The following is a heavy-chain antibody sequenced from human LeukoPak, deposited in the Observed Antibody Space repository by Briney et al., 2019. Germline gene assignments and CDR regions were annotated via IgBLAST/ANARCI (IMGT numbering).Heavy chain of an antibody. CDR1: GFTFSSYA. V-gene: IGHV3-23*01. CDR3: AKLVVIDYYFDY. CDR2: ISGSGGST. D-gene: IGHD3-22*01. Sequence: GGSVRLSCAASGFTFSSYAMSWVRQAPGKGLEWVSAISGSGGSTYYADSVKGRFTISRDNSKNTLYLQMNSLRAEDTAVYYCAKLVVIDYYFDYWGQGTLVTVSS. J-gene: IGHJ4*02.